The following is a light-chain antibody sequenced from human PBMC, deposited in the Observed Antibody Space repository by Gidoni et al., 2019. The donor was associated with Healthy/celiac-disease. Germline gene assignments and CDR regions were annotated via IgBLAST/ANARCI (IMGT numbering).Light chain of an antibody. CDR2: AAS. CDR3: QQYYSYLLT. CDR1: QGISSY. J-gene: IGKJ4*01. Sequence: AIRMTQSPSSFSASTGDRVTITCRASQGISSYLAWYQQKPGKAPKRLIYAASTLQSGVPSRFSGSGSGTDFTLTISCLQSEEFATYYCQQYYSYLLTFGGGTKVEIK. V-gene: IGKV1-8*01.